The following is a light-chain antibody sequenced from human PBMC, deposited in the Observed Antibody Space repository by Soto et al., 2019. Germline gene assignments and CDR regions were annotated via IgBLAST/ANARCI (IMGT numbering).Light chain of an antibody. CDR2: ATS. V-gene: IGKV1-39*01. J-gene: IGKJ4*01. Sequence: DIQMTQSPPSLSASVGDRVTITCRANQNINTYLNWYQHKPGKAPKPLIYATSRLESGVPSRFSGSGSETHFTLTITDVQPDDFATYYCQQTYTVPLTFGGGTRV. CDR3: QQTYTVPLT. CDR1: QNINTY.